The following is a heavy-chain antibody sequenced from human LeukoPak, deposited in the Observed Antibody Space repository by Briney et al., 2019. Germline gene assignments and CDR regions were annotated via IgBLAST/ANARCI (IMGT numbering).Heavy chain of an antibody. CDR1: GFTFSNAW. V-gene: IGHV3-15*01. CDR3: STATSY. Sequence: GGSLRLSCVASGFTFSNAWMTWVRHAPGKGLEWVGRIKSKTYGGTTDYAAPVKGRLTISRDDSKNTVYLRMNSLKTEDTGVYYCSTATSYWGQGSLVTVSS. J-gene: IGHJ4*02. CDR2: IKSKTYGGTT.